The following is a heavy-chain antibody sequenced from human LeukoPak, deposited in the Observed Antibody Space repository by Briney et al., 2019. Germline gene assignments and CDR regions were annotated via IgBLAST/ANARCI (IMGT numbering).Heavy chain of an antibody. J-gene: IGHJ3*02. Sequence: GGSLRLSCAASGFTFSSYSMNWVRQAPGKGLEWVSSISSSSSYIYYADSAKGRFTISRDNAKNSLYLQMNSLRAEDTAVYYCARDRRGSYDAFDIWGQGTMVTVSS. CDR1: GFTFSSYS. CDR2: ISSSSSYI. CDR3: ARDRRGSYDAFDI. V-gene: IGHV3-21*01. D-gene: IGHD1-26*01.